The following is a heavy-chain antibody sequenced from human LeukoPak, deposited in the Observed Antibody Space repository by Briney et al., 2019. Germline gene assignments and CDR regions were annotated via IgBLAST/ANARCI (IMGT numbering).Heavy chain of an antibody. CDR3: ARDLSTRDSRGLGHAFDI. CDR2: INPSGGST. D-gene: IGHD3-22*01. J-gene: IGHJ3*02. CDR1: GYTFTSYY. V-gene: IGHV1-46*01. Sequence: ASVKVSCKASGYTFTSYYMHWVRQAPGQGLEWMGIINPSGGSTSYAQKFQGRVTMTRDTSTSTVYMELSSLRSEDTAVYYCARDLSTRDSRGLGHAFDIWGQGTMVTVSS.